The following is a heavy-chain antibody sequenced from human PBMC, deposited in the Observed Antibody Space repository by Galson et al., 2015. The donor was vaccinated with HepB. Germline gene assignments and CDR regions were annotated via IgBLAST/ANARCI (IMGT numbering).Heavy chain of an antibody. CDR3: AHVEGLWFGDGGAFEI. V-gene: IGHV2-5*02. Sequence: PALVKPTQTLTLTCTFSGFSLSTSGVGVGWIRQPPGEALEWLALIYWDDDKRYSPSLKSRLTITKDTSKNQVVLTMTNMDPVDTATYYCAHVEGLWFGDGGAFEIWGQGTMVTVSS. J-gene: IGHJ3*02. CDR1: GFSLSTSGVG. D-gene: IGHD3-10*01. CDR2: IYWDDDK.